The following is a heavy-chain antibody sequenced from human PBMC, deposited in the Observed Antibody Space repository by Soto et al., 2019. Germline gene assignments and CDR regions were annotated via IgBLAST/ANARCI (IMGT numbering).Heavy chain of an antibody. D-gene: IGHD3-10*01. CDR1: GYSISSSNW. CDR2: IYYSGTT. V-gene: IGHV4-28*03. Sequence: SETLSLTCAVSGYSISSSNWWGWIRQPPGKGLEWIGYIYYSGTTYYNPSLKSRVTMSVDTSKNQFSLKLTSVTAADTAVYYCARGDPLLWFGEKVYYGMDVWGQGTTVTVSS. J-gene: IGHJ6*02. CDR3: ARGDPLLWFGEKVYYGMDV.